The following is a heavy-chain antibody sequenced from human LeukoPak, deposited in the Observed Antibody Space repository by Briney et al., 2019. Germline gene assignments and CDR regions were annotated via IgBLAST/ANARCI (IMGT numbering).Heavy chain of an antibody. V-gene: IGHV3-30*04. D-gene: IGHD3-22*01. CDR2: ITYDASHQ. CDR1: GFTFSNFA. Sequence: GGSLRLSCTASGFTFSNFAMRWVRQAPGKGLEWVAVITYDASHQYYADSVKGRFTLSRDNSKNTLYLQMNSLSAEDTAEYYCARFSNDSSGYDFDYWGQGTLVTVSS. CDR3: ARFSNDSSGYDFDY. J-gene: IGHJ4*02.